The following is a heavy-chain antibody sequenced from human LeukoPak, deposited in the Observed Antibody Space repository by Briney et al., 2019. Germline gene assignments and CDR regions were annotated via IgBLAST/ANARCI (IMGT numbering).Heavy chain of an antibody. J-gene: IGHJ4*02. Sequence: GGSLRLSCVDFGFTFNKYWMSWVRQAPGKGLEWLANIDQDGSQKYSVDSVKGRFTISRDNAKNSVYLQMNSLRGEDTALYYCARGLATAAADWGQGTLVTVSS. CDR2: IDQDGSQK. CDR3: ARGLATAAAD. D-gene: IGHD6-13*01. V-gene: IGHV3-7*01. CDR1: GFTFNKYW.